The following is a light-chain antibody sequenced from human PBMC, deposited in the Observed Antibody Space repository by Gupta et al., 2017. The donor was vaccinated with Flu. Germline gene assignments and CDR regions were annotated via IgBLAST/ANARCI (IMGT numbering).Light chain of an antibody. Sequence: EIVMTQSPGTLSVSPGERATLSCRASQSVGTKLAWYQQKTGQAPRLLFYGASMRAPGIPGRYSGSGSGTEFSLTISGLQSEDFATYYCQQYYSWPRTFGQGTNVEI. CDR1: QSVGTK. CDR3: QQYYSWPRT. J-gene: IGKJ1*01. V-gene: IGKV3-15*01. CDR2: GAS.